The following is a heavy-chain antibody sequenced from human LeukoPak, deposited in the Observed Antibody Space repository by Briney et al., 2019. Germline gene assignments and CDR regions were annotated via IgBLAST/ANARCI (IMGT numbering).Heavy chain of an antibody. CDR1: GGSISSYY. CDR3: ARQLYYDILTGYFDY. J-gene: IGHJ4*02. CDR2: IYYSGST. Sequence: SETLSPTCTVSGGSISSYYWSWIRQPPGKGLEWIGYIYYSGSTNYNPSLKSRVTISVDTSKNQFSLKLSSVTAADTAVYYCARQLYYDILTGYFDYWGQGTLVTVSS. V-gene: IGHV4-59*08. D-gene: IGHD3-9*01.